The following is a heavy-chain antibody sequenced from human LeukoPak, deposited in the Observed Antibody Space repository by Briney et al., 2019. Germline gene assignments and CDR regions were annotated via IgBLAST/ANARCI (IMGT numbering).Heavy chain of an antibody. CDR3: ATFSSSTLYYYGMDV. Sequence: SETLSVTCTVSGGSISSYYWSWIRQPPGKGLECIGYIYYSGSTNYNPSLKSRVTISVDTSKNQFSLKLSSVTAADTAVYYCATFSSSTLYYYGMDVWGQGTTVTVSS. D-gene: IGHD6-6*01. CDR2: IYYSGST. CDR1: GGSISSYY. V-gene: IGHV4-59*01. J-gene: IGHJ6*02.